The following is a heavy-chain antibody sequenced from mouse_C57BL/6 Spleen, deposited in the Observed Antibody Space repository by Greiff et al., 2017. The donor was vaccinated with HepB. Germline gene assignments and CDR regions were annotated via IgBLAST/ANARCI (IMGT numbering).Heavy chain of an antibody. CDR1: GFNIKDYY. Sequence: EVQLQQSGAELVKPGASVKLSCTASGFNIKDYYMHWVKQRTEQGLAWIGRSDPEDGETKYAQKFQGQATITADTSSNTAYLQLSRLTSEDTAGYYCARKWCAYGGQGTLVTVSA. V-gene: IGHV14-2*01. CDR2: SDPEDGET. J-gene: IGHJ3*01. CDR3: ARKWCAY.